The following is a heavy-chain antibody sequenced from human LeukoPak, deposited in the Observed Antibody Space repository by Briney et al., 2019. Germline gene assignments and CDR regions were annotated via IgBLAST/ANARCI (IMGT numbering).Heavy chain of an antibody. J-gene: IGHJ3*02. CDR3: TRDHSLRDPNAFDI. Sequence: GGSLRLSCAASGFTFSSYSMNWVRQAPGKGLEWVSTISSTSTYIYYADSLKGRITISRDNAKNSAYLQMDSLRAEDTAVYYCTRDHSLRDPNAFDIWGQGTMVTVSS. CDR1: GFTFSSYS. CDR2: ISSTSTYI. D-gene: IGHD1-26*01. V-gene: IGHV3-21*01.